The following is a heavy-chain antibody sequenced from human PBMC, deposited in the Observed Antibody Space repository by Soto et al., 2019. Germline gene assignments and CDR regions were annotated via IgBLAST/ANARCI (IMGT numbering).Heavy chain of an antibody. CDR1: GDSISSADYY. V-gene: IGHV4-30-4*01. D-gene: IGHD3-9*01. Sequence: SETLSLTCTVSGDSISSADYYWSWIRQTPGKGLEWIGHIFYSGTTYYNPSLKSRLTISVDTSKNHFSLRLTSVTAADTAVYYCARSAPFDIYAITPVEFWGQGTLVTVSS. CDR2: IFYSGTT. CDR3: ARSAPFDIYAITPVEF. J-gene: IGHJ4*02.